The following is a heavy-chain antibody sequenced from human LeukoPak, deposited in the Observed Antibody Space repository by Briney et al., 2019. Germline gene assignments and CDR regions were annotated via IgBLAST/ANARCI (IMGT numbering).Heavy chain of an antibody. CDR1: GFTFDDYS. Sequence: GGSLRLSCAAAGFTFDDYSIHWVRQGPGKGLEWVSFISWDNRTTTYANSVRGRFTVSRDNAKNTLHLQMDSLTVEDTAVYYCAVSNWMDPWGQGTLVTVSS. V-gene: IGHV3-9*01. CDR2: ISWDNRTT. CDR3: AVSNWMDP. J-gene: IGHJ5*02.